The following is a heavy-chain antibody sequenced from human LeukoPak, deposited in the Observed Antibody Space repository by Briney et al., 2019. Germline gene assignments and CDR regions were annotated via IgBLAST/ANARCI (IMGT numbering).Heavy chain of an antibody. Sequence: PGGSLRLSCAASGFSLREHYMSWIRQAPGKGLEWISYISSSGGTIYYVDSVKGRFTISRDNAESSLYLQMNSLRAEDTAVNYCARGDFYDSSGTFDYWGQGTLVTVSS. CDR3: ARGDFYDSSGTFDY. CDR1: GFSLREHY. J-gene: IGHJ4*02. V-gene: IGHV3-11*04. D-gene: IGHD3-22*01. CDR2: ISSSGGTI.